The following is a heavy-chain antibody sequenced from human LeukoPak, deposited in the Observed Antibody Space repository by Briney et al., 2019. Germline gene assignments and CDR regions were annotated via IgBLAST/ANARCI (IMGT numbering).Heavy chain of an antibody. CDR2: IIPIFGTA. D-gene: IGHD4-17*01. CDR1: GGTFSSYA. V-gene: IGHV1-69*13. Sequence: SVNVSCKASGGTFSSYAISWVRQAPGQGLEWMGGIIPIFGTANYAQKFQGRVTITADESTSTAYMELSSLRSEDTAVYYCATRPNLYYGDYEGAYFYWGQGTLVTVSS. CDR3: ATRPNLYYGDYEGAYFY. J-gene: IGHJ4*02.